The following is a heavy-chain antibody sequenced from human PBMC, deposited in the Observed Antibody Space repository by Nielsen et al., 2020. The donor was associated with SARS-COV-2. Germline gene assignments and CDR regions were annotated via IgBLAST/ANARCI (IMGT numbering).Heavy chain of an antibody. CDR1: GYTFTGYY. Sequence: ASVKVSCKASGYTFTGYYMHWVRQAPGQGLEWMGRINPNSGGTNYAQKFQGRVTMTRDTSISTAYMELSRLRSDDTAVYYCARGGIAAADIYYYYGMDVWGQGTTVTVSS. D-gene: IGHD6-13*01. J-gene: IGHJ6*02. CDR3: ARGGIAAADIYYYYGMDV. CDR2: INPNSGGT. V-gene: IGHV1-2*06.